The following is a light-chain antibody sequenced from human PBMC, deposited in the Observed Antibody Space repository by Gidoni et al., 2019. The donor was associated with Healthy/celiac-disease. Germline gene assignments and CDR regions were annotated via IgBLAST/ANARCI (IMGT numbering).Light chain of an antibody. J-gene: IGKJ4*01. CDR2: DAS. Sequence: ELVFTQSPATLSLSPGERATLSCRASQSVSSYLAWYQQKPGQAPRLLIYDASNRATGIPARFSGSGSGTDFTRTISSLEPEDFAVYDCQQRSNWPPGLTFGGGTKVEIK. CDR1: QSVSSY. CDR3: QQRSNWPPGLT. V-gene: IGKV3-11*01.